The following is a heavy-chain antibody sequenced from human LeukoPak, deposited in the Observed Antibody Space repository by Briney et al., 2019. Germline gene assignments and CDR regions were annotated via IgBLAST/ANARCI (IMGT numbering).Heavy chain of an antibody. CDR3: ASTRLNTRSPQSLDY. CDR2: ISAYNGNT. V-gene: IGHV1-18*01. Sequence: ASVKVSCKASGYTFTSYGISWVRQAPGQGLEWMGWISAYNGNTNYAQKLQGRVTMTTDTSTSTAYMELKSLRSDDTAVYYCASTRLNTRSPQSLDYWGQGAQVTVSS. J-gene: IGHJ4*02. CDR1: GYTFTSYG. D-gene: IGHD2-2*02.